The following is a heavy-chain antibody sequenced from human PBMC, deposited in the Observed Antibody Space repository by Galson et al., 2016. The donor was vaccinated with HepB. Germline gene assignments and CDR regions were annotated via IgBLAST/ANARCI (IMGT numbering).Heavy chain of an antibody. CDR3: VKDPNWEAGC. CDR2: INYRGESK. D-gene: IGHD7-27*01. Sequence: SLRLSCAASGFTFSNHDMHWVRQAPGKGLEYISNINYRGESKSYVDSVKGRFTISRDNSRNTLYLQMDNLRAEDTAIYYCVKDPNWEAGCWGRGTRVTVSS. V-gene: IGHV3-23*01. J-gene: IGHJ4*02. CDR1: GFTFSNHD.